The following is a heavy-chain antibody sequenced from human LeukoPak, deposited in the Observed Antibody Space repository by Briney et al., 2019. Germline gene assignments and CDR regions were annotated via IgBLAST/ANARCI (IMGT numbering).Heavy chain of an antibody. CDR1: GFTFSHHG. Sequence: PGGSLRLSCAASGFTFSHHGMHWARQAPGKGLEWVAFIRNDGSNHYYADSVKGRFTISRDNAKNSLYLQMNSLRAEDTAVYYCAELGITMIGGVWGKGTTVTISS. V-gene: IGHV3-30*02. D-gene: IGHD3-10*02. CDR2: IRNDGSNH. CDR3: AELGITMIGGV. J-gene: IGHJ6*04.